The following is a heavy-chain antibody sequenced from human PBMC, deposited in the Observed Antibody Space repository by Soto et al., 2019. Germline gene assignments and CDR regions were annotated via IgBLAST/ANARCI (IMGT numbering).Heavy chain of an antibody. J-gene: IGHJ4*02. CDR3: ARSKRTVPPLLDY. Sequence: GGSLRLSCAASGFTFSSYSMNWVRQAPGKGLEWVSSISSSSSYIYYADSVKGRFTISRGNAKNSLYLQMNSLRAEDTAVYYCARSKRTVPPLLDYWGQGTLVTVSS. CDR2: ISSSSSYI. D-gene: IGHD4-17*01. CDR1: GFTFSSYS. V-gene: IGHV3-21*01.